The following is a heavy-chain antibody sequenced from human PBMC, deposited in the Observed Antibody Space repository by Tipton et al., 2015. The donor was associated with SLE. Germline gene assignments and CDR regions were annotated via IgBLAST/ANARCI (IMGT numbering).Heavy chain of an antibody. CDR1: GFTFSSYA. CDR3: AKEGGDAGGCSSTSCYTYAFDI. V-gene: IGHV3-23*01. CDR2: ISGSGGST. D-gene: IGHD2-2*02. J-gene: IGHJ3*02. Sequence: SLRLSCAASGFTFSSYAMSWVRQAPGKGLEWVSAISGSGGSTYYADSVKGRFTISRDNSKNTLYLQMNSLRAEDTAVYYCAKEGGDAGGCSSTSCYTYAFDIWGQGTMVTVSS.